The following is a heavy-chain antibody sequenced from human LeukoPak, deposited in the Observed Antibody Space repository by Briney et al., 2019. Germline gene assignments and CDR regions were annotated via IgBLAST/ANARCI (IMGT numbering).Heavy chain of an antibody. D-gene: IGHD6-19*01. CDR2: IYWDDEK. Sequence: SGPTLVKPTQTLTLTCTFSGLSLRISGVGVGWLRQPPGKALEWLALIYWDDEKRYSPSLKSRLTITKDTSKNQVVLTMTNMDPIDTATYYCAVPPRGLAHYYLDSWGQGKLVTVSS. V-gene: IGHV2-5*02. CDR3: AVPPRGLAHYYLDS. J-gene: IGHJ4*02. CDR1: GLSLRISGVG.